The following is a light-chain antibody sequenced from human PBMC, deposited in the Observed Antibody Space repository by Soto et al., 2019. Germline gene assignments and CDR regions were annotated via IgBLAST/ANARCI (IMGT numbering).Light chain of an antibody. CDR1: QSVSSY. Sequence: EIVLTQSPATLSLSPWGRATLSCRASQSVSSYLAWYQQKPGQAPRLLIYDASNRATGIPARFSGSGSGTDFTLTISSLEPEDFAVYYCQQRSNWPWTFGQGTKVDIK. CDR3: QQRSNWPWT. CDR2: DAS. J-gene: IGKJ1*01. V-gene: IGKV3-11*01.